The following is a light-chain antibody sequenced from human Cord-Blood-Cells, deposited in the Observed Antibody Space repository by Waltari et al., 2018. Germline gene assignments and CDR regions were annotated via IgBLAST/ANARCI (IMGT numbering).Light chain of an antibody. Sequence: QSVLTQPPSASGTPGQRVNISCSGSSSNIGSNTVNWYQQLPGTAPKLLINSNNQRPSGVPARFSGSKSGTSASLAISGLQSEDEADYYCAAWDDSLNGWVFGGGTKLTVL. V-gene: IGLV1-44*01. CDR3: AAWDDSLNGWV. J-gene: IGLJ3*02. CDR2: SNN. CDR1: SSNIGSNT.